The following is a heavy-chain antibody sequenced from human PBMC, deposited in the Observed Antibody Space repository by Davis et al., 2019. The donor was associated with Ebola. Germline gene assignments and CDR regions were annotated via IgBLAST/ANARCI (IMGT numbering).Heavy chain of an antibody. V-gene: IGHV3-48*02. CDR1: GFTFTSYS. CDR2: INTRGDAR. Sequence: PGGSLRLSCVTSGFTFTSYSFNWIRQTPGKGLEWIAHINTRGDARVYADSVRGRFTISRDDAANSLSLQMDSLKHEDTALYYCLRDYLFAFDSMGQGTPVTVSS. CDR3: LRDYLFAFDS. J-gene: IGHJ4*02. D-gene: IGHD3-10*02.